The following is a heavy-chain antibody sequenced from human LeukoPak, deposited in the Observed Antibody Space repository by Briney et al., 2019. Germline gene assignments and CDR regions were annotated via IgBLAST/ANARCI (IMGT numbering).Heavy chain of an antibody. Sequence: PGGSLRLSCAASGFTFSSYAMSWVRQAPGKGLEWVSAISGSGGSTYYADSVKGRFTISRDNSKNTLYLQMNSLRAEDTAVYYCAKDPSYYDFWSGSIWGYFDYWGQGTLVTVSS. CDR1: GFTFSSYA. J-gene: IGHJ4*02. D-gene: IGHD3-3*01. CDR2: ISGSGGST. V-gene: IGHV3-23*01. CDR3: AKDPSYYDFWSGSIWGYFDY.